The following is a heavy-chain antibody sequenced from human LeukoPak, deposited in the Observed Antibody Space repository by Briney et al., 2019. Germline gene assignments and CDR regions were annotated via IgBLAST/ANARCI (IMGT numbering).Heavy chain of an antibody. D-gene: IGHD7-27*01. CDR2: IIPIFGTA. J-gene: IGHJ5*02. CDR1: GGTFSSYA. CDR3: ARDEAGEGDKWFDP. Sequence: SVKVSCKASGGTFSSYAISWVRQAPGQGLEWMGGIIPIFGTANYAQKFQGRVTITADESTSTAYMELSSLRSEDTAVYYCARDEAGEGDKWFDPWGQGTLVTVSS. V-gene: IGHV1-69*13.